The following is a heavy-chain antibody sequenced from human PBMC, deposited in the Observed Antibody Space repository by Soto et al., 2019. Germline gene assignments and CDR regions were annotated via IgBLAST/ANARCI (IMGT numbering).Heavy chain of an antibody. Sequence: SVKVSCKASGGTFSSYAISWVRQAPGRGLEWMGGIIPIFGTANYAQKFQGRVTITADESTSRAYMELSSMRSEDTAVYYCARGGSYYYSIIDYWGQGTLVTVSS. CDR1: GGTFSSYA. V-gene: IGHV1-69*13. D-gene: IGHD3-16*01. J-gene: IGHJ4*02. CDR3: ARGGSYYYSIIDY. CDR2: IIPIFGTA.